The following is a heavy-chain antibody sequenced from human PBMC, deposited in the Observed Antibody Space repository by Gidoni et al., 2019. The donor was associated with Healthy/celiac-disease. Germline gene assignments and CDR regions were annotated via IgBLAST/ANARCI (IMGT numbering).Heavy chain of an antibody. CDR2: INSDESST. Sequence: EVQLVESGGGLVQPGGSLRPTCAASGFTLSRSWMHGVRRAPGKGLLWVARINSDESSTSYAYSVKGRFTISRDNAKNTLYLQMNSLRAEDTAVYYCARARRGIAAAGTFDYWGQGTLVTVSS. CDR3: ARARRGIAAAGTFDY. V-gene: IGHV3-74*01. CDR1: GFTLSRSW. J-gene: IGHJ4*02. D-gene: IGHD6-13*01.